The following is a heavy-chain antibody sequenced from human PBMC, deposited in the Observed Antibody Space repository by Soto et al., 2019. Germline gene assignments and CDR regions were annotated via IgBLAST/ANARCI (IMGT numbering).Heavy chain of an antibody. Sequence: GGSLRLSCVASGFTFSDYYMTWIRQAPGKGLEWVSHISDSGTSIYYADSVKGRFTISRDTSISTAYMELSRLRSDDTAVYYCARDISTIFGVVIGGMDVWGQGTTVTVSS. CDR3: ARDISTIFGVVIGGMDV. D-gene: IGHD3-3*01. J-gene: IGHJ6*02. CDR1: GFTFSDYY. V-gene: IGHV3-11*01. CDR2: ISDSGTSI.